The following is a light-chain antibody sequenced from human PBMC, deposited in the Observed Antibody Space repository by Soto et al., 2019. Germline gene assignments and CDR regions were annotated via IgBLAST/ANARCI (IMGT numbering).Light chain of an antibody. CDR3: QNYSTWPPLSI. V-gene: IGKV3-15*01. CDR1: QSVSSY. CDR2: DAS. Sequence: EIVMTQSPATLSVSPGERATLSCRASQSVSSYLAWYQQKPGLPPRLLIYDASTRATGIPDRFSGSGSGTDFTLTISGRQSEDFAVYYCQNYSTWPPLSILGRGTKLEIK. J-gene: IGKJ2*01.